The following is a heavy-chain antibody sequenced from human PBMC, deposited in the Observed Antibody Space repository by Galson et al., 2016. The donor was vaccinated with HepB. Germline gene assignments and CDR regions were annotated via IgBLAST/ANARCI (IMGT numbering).Heavy chain of an antibody. Sequence: SLRLSCAASGFTFSRYAMHWVRQAPGKGLEFVSTINNYGDVTYFADSLKGRLTISRDNSKNTLYLQMSSLRPEDTAVYYCVKEKDGHNQLDYWGQGTLVTVSS. D-gene: IGHD5-24*01. V-gene: IGHV3-64D*09. J-gene: IGHJ4*02. CDR2: INNYGDVT. CDR1: GFTFSRYA. CDR3: VKEKDGHNQLDY.